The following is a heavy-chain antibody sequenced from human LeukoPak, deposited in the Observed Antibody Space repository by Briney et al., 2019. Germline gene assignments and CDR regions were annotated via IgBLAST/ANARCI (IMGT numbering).Heavy chain of an antibody. Sequence: PSETLSLTCNVSSGTISSSSYFWGWIRQPPGKGLEWIGYIYYSGSTYYNPSLKSRVTISVDTSKNQFSLKLSSVTAADTAVYYCASSRRYYYDSSGYYAFDTWGQGTMVTVSS. D-gene: IGHD3-22*01. CDR1: SGTISSSSYF. J-gene: IGHJ3*02. CDR3: ASSRRYYYDSSGYYAFDT. CDR2: IYYSGST. V-gene: IGHV4-30-4*08.